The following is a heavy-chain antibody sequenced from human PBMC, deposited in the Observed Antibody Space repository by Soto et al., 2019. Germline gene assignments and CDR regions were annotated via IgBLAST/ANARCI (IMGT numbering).Heavy chain of an antibody. CDR2: IHISGGT. D-gene: IGHD5-18*01. V-gene: IGHV4-30-4*01. Sequence: PSVTMSLTYTVADGSIRGNDDCWSWIRQPPGKGLEWIAYIHISGGTYYNPSLKSRVTISVDTSKNQFSLKLSSVTAADTAVYYCTRGRGYSYGPHFDYWGQGTLVTVSS. CDR1: DGSIRGNDDC. J-gene: IGHJ4*02. CDR3: TRGRGYSYGPHFDY.